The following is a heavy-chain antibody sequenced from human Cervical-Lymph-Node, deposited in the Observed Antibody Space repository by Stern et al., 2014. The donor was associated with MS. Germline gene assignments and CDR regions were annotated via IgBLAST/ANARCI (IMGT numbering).Heavy chain of an antibody. V-gene: IGHV3-30-3*01. CDR2: LSHDGSKQ. J-gene: IGHJ4*02. CDR1: GFIFSSYA. Sequence: QAQLVESGGGLVQPGRPLRLSCAASGFIFSSYAMHWVRQAPGKGLDWVAFLSHDGSKQFYAESVKCRFTISLEHSTNTLYLQMNSLRPEDTAVYYCARDPCRGGGCYFRYWGQGILITVSS. CDR3: ARDPCRGGGCYFRY. D-gene: IGHD2-15*01.